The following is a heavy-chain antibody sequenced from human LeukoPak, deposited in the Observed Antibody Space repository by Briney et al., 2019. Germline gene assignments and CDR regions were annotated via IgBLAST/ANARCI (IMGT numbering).Heavy chain of an antibody. Sequence: SETLSLTCAVYGGSFSGYYWSWIRQPPGKGLEWIGYIYYSGSTNYNPSLKSRVTISVDTSKNQFSLKLSSVTAADTAVYYCARDPARYCTNGVCYVGAFDIWGQGTMVTVSS. CDR2: IYYSGST. D-gene: IGHD2-8*01. V-gene: IGHV4-59*01. CDR1: GGSFSGYY. CDR3: ARDPARYCTNGVCYVGAFDI. J-gene: IGHJ3*02.